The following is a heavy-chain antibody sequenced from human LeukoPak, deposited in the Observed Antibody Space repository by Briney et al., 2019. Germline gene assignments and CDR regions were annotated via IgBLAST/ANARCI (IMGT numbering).Heavy chain of an antibody. CDR1: GFTVSSNY. D-gene: IGHD3-22*01. CDR3: ARDQGVTMIVVVRKHPDGAFDI. CDR2: IYSGGST. V-gene: IGHV3-53*01. J-gene: IGHJ3*02. Sequence: GGSLRLSCAASGFTVSSNYMSWVRQAPGKGLEWVSVIYSGGSTYYADSVKGRFTISRDNSKNTLYLQMNSLRAEDTAVYYCARDQGVTMIVVVRKHPDGAFDIWGQGTMVTVSS.